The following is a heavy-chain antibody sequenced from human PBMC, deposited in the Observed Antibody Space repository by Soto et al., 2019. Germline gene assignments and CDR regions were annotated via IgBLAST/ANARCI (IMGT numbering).Heavy chain of an antibody. D-gene: IGHD2-21*01. Sequence: EVQLLDSGGGLVQPGGSLRLSCAASGFTFSSYAMSWVRQAPGKGLEWVSAISSSGDTTYCADSVRGRFAVSRDNSKDTLYLQMNTLRVEDTALYYCANSFTPQGNIWYSHFDNGGRGPLVTVSS. CDR3: ANSFTPQGNIWYSHFDN. J-gene: IGHJ4*02. V-gene: IGHV3-23*01. CDR2: ISSSGDTT. CDR1: GFTFSSYA.